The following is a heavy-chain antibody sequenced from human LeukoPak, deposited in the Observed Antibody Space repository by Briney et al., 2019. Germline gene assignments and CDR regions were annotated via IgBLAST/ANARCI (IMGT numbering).Heavy chain of an antibody. J-gene: IGHJ4*02. CDR2: INSDGSWT. D-gene: IGHD2/OR15-2a*01. Sequence: GGSLRLSCAASGNYWMHWVRQAPGKGLVWVSHINSDGSWTSYADSVKGRFTISKDNTKNTVYLQMNNLRAEDTAVYYCVSFYEAYWGRGTLVTVSS. V-gene: IGHV3-74*01. CDR1: GNYW. CDR3: VSFYEAY.